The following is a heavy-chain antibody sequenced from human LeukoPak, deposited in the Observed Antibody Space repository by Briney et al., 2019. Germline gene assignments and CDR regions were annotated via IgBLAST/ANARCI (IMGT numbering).Heavy chain of an antibody. J-gene: IGHJ6*02. CDR1: GYSFTSYA. Sequence: ASVKVSCTASGYSFTSYAYNWVRQAPGQGLEWMGWISAYDGGTKYAQDLQGGVTMTTDTSTRTAYMELTRLTSDDTAVYYCARDPLTSTWSPYYFTLDVWGQGTTVSVSS. CDR3: ARDPLTSTWSPYYFTLDV. V-gene: IGHV1-18*01. D-gene: IGHD6-13*01. CDR2: ISAYDGGT.